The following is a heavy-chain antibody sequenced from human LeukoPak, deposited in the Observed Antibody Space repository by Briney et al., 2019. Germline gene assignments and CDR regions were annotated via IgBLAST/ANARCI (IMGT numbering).Heavy chain of an antibody. J-gene: IGHJ6*03. CDR2: ISSNGGST. D-gene: IGHD2-2*01. CDR3: ARVALGYCSSTSCYGAGAYYYMDV. V-gene: IGHV3-64*01. CDR1: GFTFSSYA. Sequence: PGGSLRLSCAASGFTFSSYAMHWVRQAPGKGLEYVSAISSNGGSTYYANSVKGRFTISRDNSKSTLYLQMGSLRAEDMAVYYCARVALGYCSSTSCYGAGAYYYMDVWGKGTTVTVSS.